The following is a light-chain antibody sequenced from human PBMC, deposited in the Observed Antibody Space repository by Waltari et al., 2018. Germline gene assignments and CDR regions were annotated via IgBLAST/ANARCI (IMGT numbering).Light chain of an antibody. CDR2: GKG. J-gene: IGLJ3*02. CDR3: HSRNSRNNEVV. V-gene: IGLV3-19*01. CDR1: SLRTSY. Sequence: SSELTQGPAVSVALGQTVKITCQGDSLRTSYASWYQLKPGQAPVLVLFGKGKRPSGIPDRFSGYSSGTTSSLTITGAQAEDEADDYCHSRNSRNNEVVFGGGTKLTVL.